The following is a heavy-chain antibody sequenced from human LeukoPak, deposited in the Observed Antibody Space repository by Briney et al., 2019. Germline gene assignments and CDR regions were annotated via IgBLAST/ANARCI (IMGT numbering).Heavy chain of an antibody. D-gene: IGHD1/OR15-1a*01. CDR2: ISAHSGNT. CDR3: ARDKGTEGTYYYYYMDV. Sequence: ASVKVSCKASGYTFSSYGISWVRQAPGQGLEWMGWISAHSGNTNYEETLQGRVTMTTDTSTSTAYMELRSLRSNDTAVYYCARDKGTEGTYYYYYMDVWGKGTTVTVSS. J-gene: IGHJ6*03. CDR1: GYTFSSYG. V-gene: IGHV1-18*01.